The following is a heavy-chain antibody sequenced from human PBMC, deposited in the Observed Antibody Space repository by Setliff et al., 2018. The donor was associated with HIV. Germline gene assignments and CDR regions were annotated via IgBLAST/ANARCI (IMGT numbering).Heavy chain of an antibody. CDR3: ARGQPPPGPGMVRGAYSSGSLDY. CDR2: INHSGST. Sequence: ASETLSLTCAVYGGSFSDYYWSWIRQPPGKGLEWIGEINHSGSTDYNSSLKSRVTISVDTSKNQFSLKLSSVTAADTAVYYCARGQPPPGPGMVRGAYSSGSLDYWGQGTLVTSPQ. D-gene: IGHD3-10*01. CDR1: GGSFSDYY. J-gene: IGHJ4*02. V-gene: IGHV4-34*01.